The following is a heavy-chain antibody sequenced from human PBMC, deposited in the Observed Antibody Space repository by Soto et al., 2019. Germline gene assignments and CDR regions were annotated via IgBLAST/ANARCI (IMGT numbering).Heavy chain of an antibody. J-gene: IGHJ6*02. D-gene: IGHD6-19*01. CDR2: TYYRSKWYN. CDR3: ARGMEQWLVLDYYGMDV. Sequence: QSQTLSLTCAISGDSVSSNSAAWNWIRQSPSRGLEWLGRTYYRSKWYNDYAVSVKSRITINPDTSKNQFSLQLNSVTPEDTAVYYCARGMEQWLVLDYYGMDVWGQGTTVTVSS. CDR1: GDSVSSNSAA. V-gene: IGHV6-1*01.